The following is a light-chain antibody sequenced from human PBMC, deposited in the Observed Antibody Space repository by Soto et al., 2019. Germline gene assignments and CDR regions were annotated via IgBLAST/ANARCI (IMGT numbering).Light chain of an antibody. CDR2: GAS. CDR3: QQYSHWPT. J-gene: IGKJ1*01. Sequence: EIVMTQSPATLSVSPGERATLSCRASQSVSSNLAWYQQKPGQAPRLLIYGASTRATVFPARFSGSGSGTEFILTISSLQSEDFEVYYCQQYSHWPTFGHGTKVEIQ. CDR1: QSVSSN. V-gene: IGKV3-15*01.